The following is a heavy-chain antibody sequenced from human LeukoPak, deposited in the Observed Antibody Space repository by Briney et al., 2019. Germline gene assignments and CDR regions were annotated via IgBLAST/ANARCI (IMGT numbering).Heavy chain of an antibody. D-gene: IGHD7-27*01. CDR3: AKDGGLWVSAHWGDS. J-gene: IGHJ4*02. V-gene: IGHV3-23*01. CDR2: ITTSDGNT. Sequence: HPGGSLRLSCAASGFTLSSYTMSWVRQAPGKGLEWVSTITTSDGNTYYADSVKGRFTVSRDNSKNTLFLQMNSLRAEDTAVYYCAKDGGLWVSAHWGDSWGRGTLVTVSS. CDR1: GFTLSSYT.